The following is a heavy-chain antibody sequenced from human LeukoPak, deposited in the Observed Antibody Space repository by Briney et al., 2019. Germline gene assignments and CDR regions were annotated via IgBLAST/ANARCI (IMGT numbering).Heavy chain of an antibody. J-gene: IGHJ5*02. D-gene: IGHD6-19*01. V-gene: IGHV4-39*07. CDR3: ARGSMIAVAGNWFDP. CDR2: IYYSGST. Sequence: SETLSLTCTVSGGSISSSSCYWGWIRQPPGKGLEWIGSIYYSGSTYYNPSLKSRVTISVDTSKNQFSLKLSSVTAADTAVYYCARGSMIAVAGNWFDPWGQGTLVTVSS. CDR1: GGSISSSSCY.